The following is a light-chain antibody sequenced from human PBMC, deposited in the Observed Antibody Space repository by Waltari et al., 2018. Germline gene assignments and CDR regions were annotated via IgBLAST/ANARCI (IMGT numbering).Light chain of an antibody. CDR1: QGIRND. V-gene: IGKV1-6*01. CDR2: ATS. CDR3: LQDYNYPWT. Sequence: AIQMTQSPSSLSTSVGDRVTITCRASQGIRNDLGWYQQKPGKAPKLLIYATSSLQSGVPSRFSGSGSGTDFTLTISSLQPEDFATYYCLQDYNYPWTFGQGTKVEIK. J-gene: IGKJ1*01.